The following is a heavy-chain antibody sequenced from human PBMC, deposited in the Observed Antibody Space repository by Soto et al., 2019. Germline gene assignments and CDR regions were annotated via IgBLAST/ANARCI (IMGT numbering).Heavy chain of an antibody. V-gene: IGHV3-23*01. CDR2: VSSNGDYT. CDR3: AKNGGYSSSMLTD. D-gene: IGHD6-6*01. Sequence: GGSLRLSCEASGFTFASYAMTWVRQAPGKGLEWVSAVSSNGDYTYYVDSVKGRFTISRDTSKNTLNLQMSTLGAEDTAVYYCAKNGGYSSSMLTDWGQGTLVTVSS. J-gene: IGHJ4*02. CDR1: GFTFASYA.